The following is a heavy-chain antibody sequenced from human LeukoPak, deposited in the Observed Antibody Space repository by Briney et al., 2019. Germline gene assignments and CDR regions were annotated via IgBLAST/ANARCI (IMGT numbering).Heavy chain of an antibody. J-gene: IGHJ4*02. CDR3: AKDHGAAVVPRRFDY. V-gene: IGHV3-23*01. CDR2: IYYAGGDT. D-gene: IGHD2-21*01. CDR1: GFTFNSYA. Sequence: GGSLRLSCAASGFTFNSYAMSWVLQAPGKGPEWVSTIYYAGGDTYYADSVKGRFTVSRDNINNALHLQMDSLRVEDTAVYYCAKDHGAAVVPRRFDYWGLGTLVTVSS.